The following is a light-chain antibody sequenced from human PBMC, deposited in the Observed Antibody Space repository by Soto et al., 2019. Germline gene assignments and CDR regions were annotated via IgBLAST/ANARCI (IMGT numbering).Light chain of an antibody. Sequence: EIVLTQSPATLSLSTGERATLFCMASQSVFTYLAWYQQRPGQAPRLLIYDVSDRATGIPARFTGSGSGTDFTLTISSLQPDDFATYYCQQYNSYSWTFGQGTKVDTK. CDR1: QSVFTY. CDR3: QQYNSYSWT. J-gene: IGKJ1*01. CDR2: DVS. V-gene: IGKV3-11*01.